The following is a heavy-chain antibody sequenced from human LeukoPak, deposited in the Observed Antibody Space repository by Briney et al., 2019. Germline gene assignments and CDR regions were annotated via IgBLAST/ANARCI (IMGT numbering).Heavy chain of an antibody. V-gene: IGHV4-31*03. J-gene: IGHJ5*02. CDR1: GGSISSGGYY. CDR2: IYYSGST. CDR3: ARGLFGGITLRAGNWFDP. Sequence: SETLSLTCTVSGGSISSGGYYWSWIRQRPGKGLEWIGYIYYSGSTYYNPSLKSRVTISVDTSKNQFSLKLSSVTAADTAVYYCARGLFGGITLRAGNWFDPWGQGTLVTVSS. D-gene: IGHD3-16*01.